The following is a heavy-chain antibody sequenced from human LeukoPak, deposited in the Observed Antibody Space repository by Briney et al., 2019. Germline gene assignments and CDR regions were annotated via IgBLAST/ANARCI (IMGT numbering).Heavy chain of an antibody. V-gene: IGHV3-23*01. J-gene: IGHJ4*02. CDR1: GFTFNNYA. CDR3: ARDGGEQLVGPFDY. CDR2: ISGSGGST. Sequence: GGSLRLSCAASGFTFNNYAMSWVRQAPGKGLEWVSAISGSGGSTYYADSVKGRFTISRDNSKNTLYLQMNSLRAEDTAVYYCARDGGEQLVGPFDYWGQGTLVTVSS. D-gene: IGHD6-6*01.